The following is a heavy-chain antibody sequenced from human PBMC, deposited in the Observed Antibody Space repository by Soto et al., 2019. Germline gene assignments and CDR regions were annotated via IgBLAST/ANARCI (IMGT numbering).Heavy chain of an antibody. V-gene: IGHV3-23*01. D-gene: IGHD2-2*02. Sequence: GGSLRLSCAASGFTFSSYAMSWVRQAPGKGLEWVSAISGSGGSTYYADSVKGRFTISRDNSKNTLYLQMNSLRAEDTAVYYCAKSRGCSSTSCYKLVAGMDVWGQGTTVTVSS. CDR1: GFTFSSYA. CDR2: ISGSGGST. J-gene: IGHJ6*02. CDR3: AKSRGCSSTSCYKLVAGMDV.